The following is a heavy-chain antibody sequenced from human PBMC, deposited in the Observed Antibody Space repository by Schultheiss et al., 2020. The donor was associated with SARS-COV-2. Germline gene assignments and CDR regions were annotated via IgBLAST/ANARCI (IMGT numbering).Heavy chain of an antibody. V-gene: IGHV4-39*07. D-gene: IGHD5-18*01. Sequence: SQTLSLTCTVSGGSISSYYWGWIRQPPGKGLEWIGSIYHSGSTYYNPSLKSRVTISVDTSKNQFSLKLSSVTAADTAVYYCARVGYSYGLDYYYYGMDVWGQGTTVTVSS. CDR2: IYHSGST. J-gene: IGHJ6*02. CDR3: ARVGYSYGLDYYYYGMDV. CDR1: GGSISSYY.